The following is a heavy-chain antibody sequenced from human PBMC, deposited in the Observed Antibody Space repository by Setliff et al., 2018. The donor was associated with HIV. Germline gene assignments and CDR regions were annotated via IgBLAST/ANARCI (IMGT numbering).Heavy chain of an antibody. CDR3: TGLFLGF. V-gene: IGHV4-34*01. CDR2: ITPSGAT. D-gene: IGHD3-16*01. CDR1: GGSVSGHY. J-gene: IGHJ1*01. Sequence: SETLSLTCAVYGGSVSGHYWGWFRQPPGKGLEWIGEITPSGATNYLPSLKSRVTMSLDTSKNQFSLKMTSVTAADTAIYYCTGLFLGFWGQGTPVTVSS.